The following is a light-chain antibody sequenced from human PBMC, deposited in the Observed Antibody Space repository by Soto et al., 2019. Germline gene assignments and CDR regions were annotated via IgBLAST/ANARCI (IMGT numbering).Light chain of an antibody. J-gene: IGKJ1*01. CDR1: QSISSW. CDR3: QQYNSYWT. V-gene: IGKV1-5*01. CDR2: DAS. Sequence: DIQMTQSPSTLSASVGDRVTITCRASQSISSWLAWYQQKPGKAPKLLIYDASILESGVPSRFSGSGSGTEFTLTISSRQPDDFATYYCQQYNSYWTFGQGTKVEIK.